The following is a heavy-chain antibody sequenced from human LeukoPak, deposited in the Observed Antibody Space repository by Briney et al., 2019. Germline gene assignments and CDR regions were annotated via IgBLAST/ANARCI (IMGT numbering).Heavy chain of an antibody. D-gene: IGHD1-26*01. CDR3: ARDKIVGPTTLDY. J-gene: IGHJ4*02. Sequence: GGSLRLSCAASGFTFSGYWMSWVRQTPEKGLEWVANIKQDGYEKYYVDSVKGRFTISRDNAKNSLYLQMNSLRADDTAVYYCARDKIVGPTTLDYWGQGTLVTVSS. V-gene: IGHV3-7*01. CDR2: IKQDGYEK. CDR1: GFTFSGYW.